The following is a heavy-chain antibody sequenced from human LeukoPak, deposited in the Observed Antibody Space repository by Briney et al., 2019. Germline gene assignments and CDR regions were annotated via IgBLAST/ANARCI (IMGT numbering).Heavy chain of an antibody. Sequence: GASVKVSCKASGYTFTGYYMHWVRQAPGQGLEWMGWINPNSGGTDYAQKFQGRVTMTRDTSISTAYMEPSSLRSDDTAVYYCARDRPVSRLGTDFDYWGQGALVTVSS. D-gene: IGHD1-7*01. V-gene: IGHV1-2*02. CDR3: ARDRPVSRLGTDFDY. CDR2: INPNSGGT. CDR1: GYTFTGYY. J-gene: IGHJ4*02.